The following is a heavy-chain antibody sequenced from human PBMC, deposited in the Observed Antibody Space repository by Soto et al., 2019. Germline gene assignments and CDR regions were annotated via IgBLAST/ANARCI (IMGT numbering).Heavy chain of an antibody. CDR1: GFSLSTSGVG. J-gene: IGHJ4*02. D-gene: IGHD1-1*01. CDR2: IYWDGDK. V-gene: IGHV2-5*02. CDR3: VRRTTSFDY. Sequence: QITLQESGPTLVKPTQTLTLTCTFSGFSLSTSGVGVGWIRQPPGKALEWLALIYWDGDKRYSPSLQSRLTITKDIFKNQVVLTMPNMDPVDTARYYCVRRTTSFDYWGQGTLVTVSS.